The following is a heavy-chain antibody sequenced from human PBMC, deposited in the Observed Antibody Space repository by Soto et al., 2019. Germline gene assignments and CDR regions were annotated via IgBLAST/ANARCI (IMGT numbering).Heavy chain of an antibody. CDR2: ISYSATT. Sequence: ASETLSLTCSVSGGFISNYYWSWIRQPPGKGLEWIGYISYSATTDYNPSLKSRVTISVETSKNQFSLKLTSVTAADTAVYYCARGYGENTGNRPFDSWGQGALVTVSS. CDR3: ARGYGENTGNRPFDS. V-gene: IGHV4-59*01. D-gene: IGHD3-10*01. J-gene: IGHJ4*02. CDR1: GGFISNYY.